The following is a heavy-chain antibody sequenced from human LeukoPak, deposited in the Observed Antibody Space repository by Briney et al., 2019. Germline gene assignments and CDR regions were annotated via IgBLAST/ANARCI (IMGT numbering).Heavy chain of an antibody. CDR3: ARDPRSYTGYDETFDY. D-gene: IGHD5-12*01. CDR2: ISHSGST. J-gene: IGHJ4*02. V-gene: IGHV4-34*01. CDR1: GGSFRGYY. Sequence: SETLSLTCAVYGGSFRGYYWSWIRQPPGKGLEWIGEISHSGSTNYNPSLKSRVTMSLDTSEDQFSLKLSSVTAADTAVYYCARDPRSYTGYDETFDYWGQGTLVTVSS.